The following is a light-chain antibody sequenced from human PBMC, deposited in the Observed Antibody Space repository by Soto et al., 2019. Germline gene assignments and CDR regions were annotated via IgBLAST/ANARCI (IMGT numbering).Light chain of an antibody. CDR2: DAS. CDR3: QQYNSYPWT. J-gene: IGKJ1*01. V-gene: IGKV1-5*01. Sequence: DIQMTQSPSTLSASVGDRVTITCRASQSISSWLVWYQQKPGKAPKLLIYDASSLESGVPSRFSGSGSGTEFTLTISSLQPDDFATYYCQQYNSYPWTFGQGTKVDI. CDR1: QSISSW.